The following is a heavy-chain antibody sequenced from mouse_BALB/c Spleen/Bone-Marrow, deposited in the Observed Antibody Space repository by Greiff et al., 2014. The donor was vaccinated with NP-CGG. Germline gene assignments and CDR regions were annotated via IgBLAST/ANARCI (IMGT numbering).Heavy chain of an antibody. J-gene: IGHJ4*01. CDR2: IWAGGST. CDR1: GFSLTNYG. CDR3: ASTVAGAMDY. V-gene: IGHV2-9*02. D-gene: IGHD4-1*02. Sequence: VMLVESGPGLVAPSQSLSITCTVSGFSLTNYGIHWVRQPPGKGLEWLGVIWAGGSTNYNSALMSRLSITKDNSKSQVFLKMNSLQTDDTAMYYCASTVAGAMDYWGQGTSVTVSS.